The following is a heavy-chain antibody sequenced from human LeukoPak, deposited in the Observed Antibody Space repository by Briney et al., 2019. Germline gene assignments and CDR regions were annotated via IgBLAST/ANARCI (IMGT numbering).Heavy chain of an antibody. CDR2: IKQDGSEK. J-gene: IGHJ4*02. D-gene: IGHD5-12*01. CDR1: QFTFSDYW. CDR3: AKGKGYDD. V-gene: IGHV3-7*01. Sequence: GGSLRLSCAASQFTFSDYWMSWVRQAPGKGLEWVANIKQDGSEKYYVDSVKGRFSISRDNAKNSLYLQMNSLRVEDTAVYYCAKGKGYDDWGQGTLVTVSS.